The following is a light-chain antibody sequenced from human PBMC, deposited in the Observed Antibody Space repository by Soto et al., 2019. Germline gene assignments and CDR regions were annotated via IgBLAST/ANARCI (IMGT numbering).Light chain of an antibody. J-gene: IGKJ2*01. CDR1: QGITSW. CDR2: AAS. V-gene: IGKV1-12*01. Sequence: DIHMTQSPSSVSASVGDRVTITCRASQGITSWLVWYQQKPGKAPKLLIYAASSLQSGVPSRFGGSGSGTDFSLTISSLQPEDFATYYCQQTDSFPYTFGRGTKVEIK. CDR3: QQTDSFPYT.